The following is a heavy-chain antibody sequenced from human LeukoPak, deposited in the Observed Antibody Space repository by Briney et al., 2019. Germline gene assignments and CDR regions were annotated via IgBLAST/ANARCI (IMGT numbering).Heavy chain of an antibody. V-gene: IGHV4-30-2*01. CDR2: IYHSGST. CDR1: GGSISSGGYS. J-gene: IGHJ3*02. D-gene: IGHD3-10*01. CDR3: AREAVSGIDI. Sequence: PSQTLSLTCAVSGGSISSGGYSWSWIRQPPGKGLEWIGYIYHSGSTYYNPSLKSRVTISVDRSKNQFSLKLSSVTAADTAVYYCAREAVSGIDIWGQGTMVTVSS.